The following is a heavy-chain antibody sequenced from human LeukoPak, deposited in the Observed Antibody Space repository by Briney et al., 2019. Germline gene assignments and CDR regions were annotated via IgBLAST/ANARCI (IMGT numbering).Heavy chain of an antibody. V-gene: IGHV3-74*01. Sequence: GGSLRLSCVASGFTFSNYRMHWVRQPPGKGLVWVSRIYVDGRTTNYADSVKGRFTISRDNAKNTVYLEMNSLSVEDTATYYCIRDFRSADLWGQGTLVTVTS. J-gene: IGHJ5*02. CDR2: IYVDGRTT. CDR3: IRDFRSADL. CDR1: GFTFSNYR.